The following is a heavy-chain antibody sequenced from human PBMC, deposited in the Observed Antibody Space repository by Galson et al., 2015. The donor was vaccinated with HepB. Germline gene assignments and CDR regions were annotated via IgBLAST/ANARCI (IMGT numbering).Heavy chain of an antibody. CDR1: GFTFSSYA. CDR2: ISYDGSNK. D-gene: IGHD4-23*01. CDR3: ARVYASGVVTWTLFDY. J-gene: IGHJ4*02. Sequence: SLRLSCAASGFTFSSYAMHWVRQAPGKGLEWVAVISYDGSNKYYADSVKGRFTISRDNSKNTLYLQMNSLRAEDTAVYYCARVYASGVVTWTLFDYWGQGTLVTVSS. V-gene: IGHV3-30-3*01.